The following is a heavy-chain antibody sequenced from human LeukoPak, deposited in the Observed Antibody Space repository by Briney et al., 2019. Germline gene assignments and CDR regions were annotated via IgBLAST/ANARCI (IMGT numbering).Heavy chain of an antibody. Sequence: PSETLSLTCTVSGGSISSYYWSWIRQPPGKGLEWIGYIYYSGSTNYNPSLKSRVTISVDTSKNQFSLKLSSVTAADTAIYYCARTYCGTNACPFDHWGQGNLVTVSS. J-gene: IGHJ4*02. CDR3: ARTYCGTNACPFDH. CDR1: GGSISSYY. D-gene: IGHD2-21*01. V-gene: IGHV4-59*08. CDR2: IYYSGST.